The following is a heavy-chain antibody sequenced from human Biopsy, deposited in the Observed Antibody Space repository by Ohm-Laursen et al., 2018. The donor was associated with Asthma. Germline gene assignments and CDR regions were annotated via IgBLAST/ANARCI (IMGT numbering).Heavy chain of an antibody. Sequence: TLSLTCSVSGGAIRTSGYYWGWIRQPSGKGLEWIGSMYYSGSAYYNPSLESRVTISVDTSNNQFSLKLSSVTAADTAVYFCARHQEAASYHYDGSIDYWGQGIPVTVSS. CDR2: MYYSGSA. CDR1: GGAIRTSGYY. CDR3: ARHQEAASYHYDGSIDY. J-gene: IGHJ4*02. D-gene: IGHD3-22*01. V-gene: IGHV4-39*01.